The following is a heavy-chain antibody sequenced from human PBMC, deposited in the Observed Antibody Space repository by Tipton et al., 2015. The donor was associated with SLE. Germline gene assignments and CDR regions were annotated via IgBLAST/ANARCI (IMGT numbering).Heavy chain of an antibody. Sequence: GSLRLSCAASGFTFSSYGMHWVRLAPGKGLEWVSSIDSSSTYISYAASVEGRFTISRDNPKNSLFLHMNSLRAEDAAVYYCARGGAGDSYYFFDLWGRGTLVTVYS. CDR1: GFTFSSYG. CDR3: ARGGAGDSYYFFDL. V-gene: IGHV3-21*01. J-gene: IGHJ2*01. CDR2: IDSSSTYI. D-gene: IGHD2/OR15-2a*01.